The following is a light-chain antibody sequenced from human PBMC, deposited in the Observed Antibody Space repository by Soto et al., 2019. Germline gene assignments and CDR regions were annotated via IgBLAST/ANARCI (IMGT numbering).Light chain of an antibody. CDR1: QGIYIY. CDR2: SAS. V-gene: IGKV1-9*01. J-gene: IGKJ4*01. Sequence: DVQLTQSPSLLSASVGDTVTITCRASQGIYIYLGWYQQKPGKAPKLLIYSASTLESGVPSRFSGSGSGTEYTLTISNLQPEDFATYYCQQHHSYPRTFGGGTKVEIK. CDR3: QQHHSYPRT.